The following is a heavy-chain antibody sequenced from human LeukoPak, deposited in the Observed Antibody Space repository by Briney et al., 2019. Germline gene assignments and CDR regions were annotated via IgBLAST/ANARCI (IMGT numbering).Heavy chain of an antibody. D-gene: IGHD2-2*01. CDR3: ARVGDILLVPAALVLDP. CDR2: IYTSGST. CDR1: GGSISSYY. J-gene: IGHJ5*02. V-gene: IGHV4-4*07. Sequence: SETLSLTCTVSGGSISSYYWSWIRQPAGKGLEWIGRIYTSGSTNYNPSLKSRVTISVDKSKNQFSLKLSSVTAADTAVYYCARVGDILLVPAALVLDPWGQGTLVTVSS.